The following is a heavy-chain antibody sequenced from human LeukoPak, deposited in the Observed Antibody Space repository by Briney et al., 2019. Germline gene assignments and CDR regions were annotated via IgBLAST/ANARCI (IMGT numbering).Heavy chain of an antibody. Sequence: GGSLRLSCSASGFTFSSSAMHWVRPAPGEGLAYVSAISSDGARTYYADSVKGRFTISRDNSKNTLYLQMSSLRGDDTAVYYCVKRSDSGGYYYVLWGQGTLVTVSS. CDR3: VKRSDSGGYYYVL. J-gene: IGHJ4*02. V-gene: IGHV3-64D*06. CDR2: ISSDGART. D-gene: IGHD3-22*01. CDR1: GFTFSSSA.